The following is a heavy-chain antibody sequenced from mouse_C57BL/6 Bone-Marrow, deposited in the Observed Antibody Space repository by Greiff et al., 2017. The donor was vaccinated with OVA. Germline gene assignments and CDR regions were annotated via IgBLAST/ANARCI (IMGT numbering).Heavy chain of an antibody. CDR3: ATGTGFAY. CDR1: GFTFSDYY. D-gene: IGHD3-3*01. Sequence: DVKLQESGGGLVQPGGSLKLSCAASGFTFSDYYMYWVRQTPEKRLEWVAYISNGGGSTYYPDTVKGRFTISRDNAKNTLYLQMSRLKSEDTAMYYCATGTGFAYWGQGTLVTVSA. CDR2: ISNGGGST. V-gene: IGHV5-12*01. J-gene: IGHJ3*01.